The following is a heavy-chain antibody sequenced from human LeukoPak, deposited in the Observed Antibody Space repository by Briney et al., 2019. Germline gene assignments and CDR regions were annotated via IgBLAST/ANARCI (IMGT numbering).Heavy chain of an antibody. Sequence: PGGSLRLSCAASGFTFSSYAMHWVRQAPGKGLEWVAVISYDGSNKYYADSVKGRFTISRDNSKNTLYLQMNSLRAEDTAVYYCARGYSSSWHNDYWGQGTLVTVSS. CDR2: ISYDGSNK. J-gene: IGHJ4*02. D-gene: IGHD6-13*01. CDR3: ARGYSSSWHNDY. CDR1: GFTFSSYA. V-gene: IGHV3-30*04.